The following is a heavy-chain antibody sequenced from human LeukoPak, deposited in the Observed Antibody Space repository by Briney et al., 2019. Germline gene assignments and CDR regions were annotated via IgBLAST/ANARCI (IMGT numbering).Heavy chain of an antibody. D-gene: IGHD6-13*01. J-gene: IGHJ4*02. CDR1: GFTFSSYS. CDR3: ASRDSSSWYRDEYYFDY. Sequence: GGSLRLSCAASGFTFSSYSMNWVRQAPGKGLEWVSYISSSSSTIYYADSVKGRFTISRDNAKNSLYLQMNSLRAEDTAVYYCASRDSSSWYRDEYYFDYWGQGALVTVSS. CDR2: ISSSSSTI. V-gene: IGHV3-48*04.